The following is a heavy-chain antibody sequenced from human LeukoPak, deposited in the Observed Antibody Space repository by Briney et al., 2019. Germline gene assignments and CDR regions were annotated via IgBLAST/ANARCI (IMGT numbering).Heavy chain of an antibody. D-gene: IGHD1-26*01. J-gene: IGHJ3*02. CDR2: IYYSGST. V-gene: IGHV4-59*01. Sequence: SETLSLTCTVSGGSISSYYWSWIRQPPGKGLEWIGYIYYSGSTNYNPSLKSRVTISVDTSKNQFSLKLSSVTAADTAVYYCAGETIGGAFDIWGQGTMVTVSS. CDR3: AGETIGGAFDI. CDR1: GGSISSYY.